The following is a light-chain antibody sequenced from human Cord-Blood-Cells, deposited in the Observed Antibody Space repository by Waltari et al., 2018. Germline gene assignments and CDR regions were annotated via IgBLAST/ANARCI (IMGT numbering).Light chain of an antibody. CDR1: KLGEKN. CDR3: QAWDSSTDVV. V-gene: IGLV3-1*01. CDR2: QDR. J-gene: IGLJ2*01. Sequence: SYELIQPPSVSVSPGQRASITCAGEKLGEKNACWYQQKPGQSPVLVIYQDRKRPSGSPERFSRSNSGNTATLTISGTQAMDEADYYCQAWDSSTDVVFGGGTKLTVL.